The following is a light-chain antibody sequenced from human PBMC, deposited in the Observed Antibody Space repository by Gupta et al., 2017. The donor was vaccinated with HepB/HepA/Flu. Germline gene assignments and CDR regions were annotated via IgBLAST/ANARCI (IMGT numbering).Light chain of an antibody. Sequence: DVVTTQSPLSRPVTLGQPASISCRPSQSLVDSDGITYLNWFKRRPGQSPRRLIYQVSNRDAGVTDRFSGSGSGTDFTLKISRGEAEDVGVYYCGQGTQWPPHTFGPGTKVDIK. CDR1: QSLVDSDGITY. J-gene: IGKJ3*01. CDR3: GQGTQWPPHT. V-gene: IGKV2-30*01. CDR2: QVS.